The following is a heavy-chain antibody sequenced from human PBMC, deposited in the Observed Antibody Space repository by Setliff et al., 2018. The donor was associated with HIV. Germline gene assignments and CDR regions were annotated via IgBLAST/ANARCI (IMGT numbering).Heavy chain of an antibody. Sequence: LSLTCTVSGGSIISSSYYRGWIRQPPGKGLEWIGSIYYSGNTYYNPSLRSRVTISVDTSKNQFSLKLRSVTAADTAMYYCATRYCSSASCYPDAFDIWGQGTMVTVSS. J-gene: IGHJ3*02. V-gene: IGHV4-39*07. CDR2: IYYSGNT. D-gene: IGHD2-2*01. CDR3: ATRYCSSASCYPDAFDI. CDR1: GGSIISSSYY.